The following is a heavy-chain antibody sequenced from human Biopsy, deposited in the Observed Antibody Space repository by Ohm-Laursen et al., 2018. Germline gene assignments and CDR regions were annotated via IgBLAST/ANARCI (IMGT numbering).Heavy chain of an antibody. CDR2: VSYAGST. CDR1: GDSISSYY. CDR3: ARDRGFYSDRTVPGYFDL. Sequence: GTLSLTCTVSGDSISSYYWSWIRQPPGKGLEWIGYVSYAGSTDYNPSLQSRVTISVDTSKNHFSLRLRSVTPADTAMYYCARDRGFYSDRTVPGYFDLWGRGTLVTVSS. J-gene: IGHJ2*01. V-gene: IGHV4-59*01. D-gene: IGHD3-22*01.